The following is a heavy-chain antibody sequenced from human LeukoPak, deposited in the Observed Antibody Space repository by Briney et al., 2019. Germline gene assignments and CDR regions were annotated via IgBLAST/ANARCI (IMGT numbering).Heavy chain of an antibody. D-gene: IGHD6-6*01. CDR1: GFTFNYNA. V-gene: IGHV3-23*01. J-gene: IGHJ4*02. Sequence: PGGSLRLSCAASGFTFNYNAMAWVRQAPGKGLEWVSGILGSGDSTYYADAVKGRFTISRDNSKNTLYLQMNSLRAEDTAVYYCARGIAARPAPLGYWGQGTLVAVSS. CDR2: ILGSGDST. CDR3: ARGIAARPAPLGY.